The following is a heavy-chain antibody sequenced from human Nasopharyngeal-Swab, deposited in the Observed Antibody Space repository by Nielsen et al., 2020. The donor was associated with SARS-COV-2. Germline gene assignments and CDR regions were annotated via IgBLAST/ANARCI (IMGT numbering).Heavy chain of an antibody. CDR1: GYTFTNYD. D-gene: IGHD3-22*01. Sequence: ASVKVSCKASGYTFTNYDINWVRQATGQGLEWMGWMNPNSGNTGYAQKFQGRSTMTRSTSTGTVYMELSSLRSEDTAVYYFARQDFYDSRGYYPHRQEYYYYGMDVWGQGTTVTVSS. J-gene: IGHJ6*02. V-gene: IGHV1-8*01. CDR3: ARQDFYDSRGYYPHRQEYYYYGMDV. CDR2: MNPNSGNT.